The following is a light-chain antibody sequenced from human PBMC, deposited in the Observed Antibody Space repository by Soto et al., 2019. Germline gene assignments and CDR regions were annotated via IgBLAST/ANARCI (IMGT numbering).Light chain of an antibody. V-gene: IGKV3-11*01. Sequence: DIVLTQSPATLSLSPGERVTLSCRASQSVGTYLAWYQHKPGQAPRLLISDASNRATGVPARFSGSGSGTDFSLSISGLEPEDFATYYCQHYNSYSEAFGQGTKVELK. CDR3: QHYNSYSEA. J-gene: IGKJ1*01. CDR2: DAS. CDR1: QSVGTY.